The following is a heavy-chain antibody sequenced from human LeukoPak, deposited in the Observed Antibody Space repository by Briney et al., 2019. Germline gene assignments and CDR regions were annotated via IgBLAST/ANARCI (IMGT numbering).Heavy chain of an antibody. J-gene: IGHJ6*03. D-gene: IGHD2-15*01. Sequence: SETLSLTCTVSGGSITSSSYYWGWIRQPPGKGLEWIGSIYYSGSTHYTPSLKSRVTISIDTSKNQFSLKLSSVTAADTAVYYCARFGRRARRRWGDYYYMDVWGKGTTVTISS. CDR1: GGSITSSSYY. CDR2: IYYSGST. CDR3: ARFGRRARRRWGDYYYMDV. V-gene: IGHV4-39*01.